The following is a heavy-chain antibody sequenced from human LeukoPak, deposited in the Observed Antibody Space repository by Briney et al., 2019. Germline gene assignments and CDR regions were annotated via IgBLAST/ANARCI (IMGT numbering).Heavy chain of an antibody. CDR2: INPNSGGT. V-gene: IGHV1-2*02. Sequence: ASVKVSCKASGYTFTDYYMHWVRQAPGQGLEWMGWINPNSGGTNYAQKFQGRVTMTRDTSISTAYMELSRLRSDGTAVYYCARASYYYDSSGYPGYYFDYWGQGTLVTVSS. J-gene: IGHJ4*02. CDR1: GYTFTDYY. D-gene: IGHD3-22*01. CDR3: ARASYYYDSSGYPGYYFDY.